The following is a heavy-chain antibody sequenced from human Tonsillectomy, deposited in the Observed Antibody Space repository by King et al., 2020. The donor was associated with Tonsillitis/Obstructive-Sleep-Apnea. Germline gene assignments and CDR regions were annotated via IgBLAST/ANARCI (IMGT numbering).Heavy chain of an antibody. D-gene: IGHD2-8*01. J-gene: IGHJ5*02. CDR2: ISYDGSNK. CDR3: VKDRGAYSSNGVCFGFDP. V-gene: IGHV3-30*18. Sequence: VQLVESGGGVVQPGKSLRLSCAASGFTFSSYGMDWVRQAPGKGLEWVAVISYDGSNKYYADSVKGRFTISRDNTKNTLYLQMNSLRVEDTAVYYCVKDRGAYSSNGVCFGFDPWGQATLAPVSS. CDR1: GFTFSSYG.